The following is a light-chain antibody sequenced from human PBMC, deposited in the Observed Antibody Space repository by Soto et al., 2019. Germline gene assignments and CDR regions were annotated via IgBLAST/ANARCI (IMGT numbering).Light chain of an antibody. CDR2: DAS. Sequence: DIPMTQSPSTLSASVGDRATITRRASQSISNWLAWYQQKPGKAPKLLIYDASSLESGVPSRIRGSGSGTEFTLTISGLQPDDLAAYYCQHYKNYPHTFGQGTKLDIK. J-gene: IGKJ2*01. V-gene: IGKV1-5*01. CDR3: QHYKNYPHT. CDR1: QSISNW.